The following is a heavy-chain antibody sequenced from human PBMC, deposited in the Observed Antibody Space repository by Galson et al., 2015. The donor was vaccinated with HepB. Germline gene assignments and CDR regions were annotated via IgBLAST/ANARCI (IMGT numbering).Heavy chain of an antibody. J-gene: IGHJ6*03. CDR1: GFTFSSYG. Sequence: SLRLSCAASGFTFSSYGMHWVRQAPGKGLEWVAVISYDGSNKYYADSVKGRFTISRDNSKNTLYLQMNSLRAEDTAVYYCAKDGHDYDFWSGSAQYYYMDVWGKGTTVTVSS. D-gene: IGHD3-3*01. CDR3: AKDGHDYDFWSGSAQYYYMDV. CDR2: ISYDGSNK. V-gene: IGHV3-30*18.